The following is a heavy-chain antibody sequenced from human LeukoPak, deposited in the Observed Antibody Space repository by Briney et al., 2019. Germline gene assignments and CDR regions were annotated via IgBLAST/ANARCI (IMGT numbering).Heavy chain of an antibody. CDR1: GYTFTDYY. CDR3: ARSPDILTGENFDY. J-gene: IGHJ4*02. V-gene: IGHV1-2*02. CDR2: INPKSGGT. D-gene: IGHD3-9*01. Sequence: GASVKVSCKTSGYTFTDYYMHWVRQAPGQGLEWMGWINPKSGGTNYAQKFYARVTMTRDTSISTAYMELSRLRSEDTAVFYCARSPDILTGENFDYWGQGTLVTVSS.